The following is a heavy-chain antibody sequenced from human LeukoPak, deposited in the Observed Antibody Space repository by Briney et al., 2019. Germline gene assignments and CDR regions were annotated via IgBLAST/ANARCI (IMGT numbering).Heavy chain of an antibody. D-gene: IGHD6-13*01. CDR3: ARVPGGIAAAGLNWFDP. J-gene: IGHJ5*02. V-gene: IGHV4-59*01. CDR1: GGSISSYY. Sequence: SETLSLTCTVSGGSISSYYWSWIRQPPGKGLEWIGYIYYSGSTNYNPSLKSRVTISVDTSKNQFSLKLSSVTAADTAVYYCARVPGGIAAAGLNWFDPWAQGTLVTVSS. CDR2: IYYSGST.